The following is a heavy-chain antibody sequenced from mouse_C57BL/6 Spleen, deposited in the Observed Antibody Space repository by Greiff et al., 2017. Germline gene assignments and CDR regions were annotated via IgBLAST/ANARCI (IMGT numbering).Heavy chain of an antibody. Sequence: EVKVVESGGGLVTPGGSLKLSCAASGFTFSSYTMSWVRQTPEKRLEWVATISGGGGNTYYPDSVKGRFTISRDNAKNTLYLQMSSLRSEDTALYYCARVYYDYDLFDYWGQGTTLTVSS. J-gene: IGHJ2*01. CDR2: ISGGGGNT. CDR1: GFTFSSYT. CDR3: ARVYYDYDLFDY. V-gene: IGHV5-9*01. D-gene: IGHD2-4*01.